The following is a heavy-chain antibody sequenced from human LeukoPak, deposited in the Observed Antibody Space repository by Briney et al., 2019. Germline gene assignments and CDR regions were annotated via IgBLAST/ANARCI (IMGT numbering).Heavy chain of an antibody. CDR3: ARGSRELYYFDY. CDR2: MYNRGGST. CDR1: GGSISSYY. D-gene: IGHD1-7*01. V-gene: IGHV4-59*01. J-gene: IGHJ4*02. Sequence: SETLSLTCTVSGGSISSYYWSWIRQPPGKGLEWIGYMYNRGGSTNYNPSLKSRVTISVDTSKNQFSLKLSSVTAADTAVYYCARGSRELYYFDYWGQGTLVTVSS.